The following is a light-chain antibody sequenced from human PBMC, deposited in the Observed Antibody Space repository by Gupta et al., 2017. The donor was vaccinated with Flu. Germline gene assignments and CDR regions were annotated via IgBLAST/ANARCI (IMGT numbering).Light chain of an antibody. CDR1: SSNIGSNT. CDR2: SNN. J-gene: IGLJ3*02. V-gene: IGLV1-44*01. Sequence: QSVLTQPPSASGPPGQRVTISCSFSSSNIGSNTVNWYQQLPGTAPKLLIYSNNQRPSGVPDRFSGSKSGTSAALAISGRQSEDEADYYCAAWDDSLNGRVFGGGTKLTVL. CDR3: AAWDDSLNGRV.